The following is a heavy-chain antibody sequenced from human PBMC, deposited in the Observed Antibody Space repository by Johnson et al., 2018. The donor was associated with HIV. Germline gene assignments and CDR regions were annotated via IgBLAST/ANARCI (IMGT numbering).Heavy chain of an antibody. CDR3: TRDWGEDGYTWGLGFDI. CDR1: GFTFSSYA. CDR2: ISYDGSNK. Sequence: QVQLVESGGGVVQPGRSLRLSCAASGFTFSSYAMHWVRQAPGKGLEWVAVISYDGSNKYYADSVKGRFTISRDNSKNTLYLQMNSLRAEDTAVYYCTRDWGEDGYTWGLGFDIWGPGTVVTVSS. V-gene: IGHV3-30-3*01. J-gene: IGHJ3*02. D-gene: IGHD5-24*01.